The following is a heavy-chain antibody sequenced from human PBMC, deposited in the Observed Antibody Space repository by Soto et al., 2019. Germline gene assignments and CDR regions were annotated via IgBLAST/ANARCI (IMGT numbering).Heavy chain of an antibody. CDR2: IKQDGSEK. D-gene: IGHD5-12*01. CDR1: GFSFSSFW. CDR3: VRGYSAYTDYFDY. Sequence: EVQLVESGGGLVQPGGSLRLSCAASGFSFSSFWMIWVRQAPEKGLEWVAIIKQDGSEKHYVDSVKGRFTVSRDNAEKSLYLQMDSLRPDDTAVYYCVRGYSAYTDYFDYWGQGALVTVSS. V-gene: IGHV3-7*03. J-gene: IGHJ4*02.